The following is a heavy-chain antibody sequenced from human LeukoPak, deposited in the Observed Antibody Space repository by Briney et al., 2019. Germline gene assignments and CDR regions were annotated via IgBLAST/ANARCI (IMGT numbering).Heavy chain of an antibody. D-gene: IGHD4-23*01. CDR2: IYHSGST. V-gene: IGHV4-38-2*01. J-gene: IGHJ6*03. CDR3: ARGTDYGGNSGSIYYYYYMDV. CDR1: GYSISSSYY. Sequence: SETLSLTCAVSGYSISSSYYWGWIRQPPGKGLEWIGTIYHSGSTHYNPSLKSRVTLSVDTSKNQFSLKLSSVTAADTAVYYCARGTDYGGNSGSIYYYYYMDVWGKGTTVTVSS.